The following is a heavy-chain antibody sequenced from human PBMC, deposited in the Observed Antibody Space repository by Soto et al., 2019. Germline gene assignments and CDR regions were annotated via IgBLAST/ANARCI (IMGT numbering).Heavy chain of an antibody. J-gene: IGHJ5*02. D-gene: IGHD3-3*01. CDR1: GFTFNTFG. Sequence: QVQLVESGGGVVQPGRSLRLSCTASGFTFNTFGMHWVRQAPGKGLEWVAVIAYDGVKKDYAGSVKGRFTISRDNSRSTVYLQMKRPRVEDPAVYYCAKEGDVECYDTWGQGTLVTVSS. CDR2: IAYDGVKK. V-gene: IGHV3-30*18. CDR3: AKEGDVECYDT.